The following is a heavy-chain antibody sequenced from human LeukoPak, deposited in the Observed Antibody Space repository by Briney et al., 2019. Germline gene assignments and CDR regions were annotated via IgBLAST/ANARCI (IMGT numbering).Heavy chain of an antibody. J-gene: IGHJ4*02. D-gene: IGHD6-19*01. Sequence: PGGSLRLSCAASGFTVSSNYMSWVRQAPGKGLEWVSVIYSGGSTYYADSVKGRFTISRDNSKNTLYLQMNSLRAEDTAVYYYASTFPGSSGWPSNFDYWGQGTLVTVSS. CDR2: IYSGGST. V-gene: IGHV3-53*01. CDR1: GFTVSSNY. CDR3: ASTFPGSSGWPSNFDY.